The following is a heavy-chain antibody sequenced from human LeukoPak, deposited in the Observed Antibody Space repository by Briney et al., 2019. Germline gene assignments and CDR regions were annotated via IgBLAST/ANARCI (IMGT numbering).Heavy chain of an antibody. V-gene: IGHV4-59*01. CDR1: GGSISSYY. CDR2: IYYSGST. Sequence: SETLSLTCTVSGGSISSYYCSWIRQPPGKGLEWIGYIYYSGSTNYNPSLKSRVTISVDTSENQFSLKLSSVTAADTAVYYCARDDMVVAALTGTSISGAFDLWGRGTLVTVSS. CDR3: ARDDMVVAALTGTSISGAFDL. J-gene: IGHJ2*01. D-gene: IGHD2-15*01.